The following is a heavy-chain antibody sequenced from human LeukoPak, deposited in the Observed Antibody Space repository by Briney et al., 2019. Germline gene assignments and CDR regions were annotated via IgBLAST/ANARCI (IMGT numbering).Heavy chain of an antibody. Sequence: PGRSLRLSCAASGFPFTSYSMHWVRQAPGKGLEWVGVVLYDGSMQYYADSVKGRFTISRDNSKNTAYLQMDSLKTEDTAVYYCTGNYYGSGSYADFDYWGQGTLVTVSS. J-gene: IGHJ4*02. V-gene: IGHV3-30*04. CDR2: VLYDGSMQ. CDR3: TGNYYGSGSYADFDY. CDR1: GFPFTSYS. D-gene: IGHD3-10*01.